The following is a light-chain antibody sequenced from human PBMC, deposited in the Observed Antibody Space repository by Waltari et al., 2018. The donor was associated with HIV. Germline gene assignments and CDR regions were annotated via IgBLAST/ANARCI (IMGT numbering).Light chain of an antibody. CDR1: HSLLNSNGYNY. V-gene: IGKV2-28*01. J-gene: IGKJ1*01. CDR3: RQALQSPRT. Sequence: DIVMTQSPLSLPVTPGEPASISCRSSHSLLNSNGYNYLDWYLQKPGQSPQLLIYLGSNRASAVPDRFSGSGSGTDFTLEISRVEAEDVVVYYCRQALQSPRTFGQGTTVEIK. CDR2: LGS.